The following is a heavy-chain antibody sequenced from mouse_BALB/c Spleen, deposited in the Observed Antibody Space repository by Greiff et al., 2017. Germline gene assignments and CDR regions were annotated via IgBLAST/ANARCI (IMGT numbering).Heavy chain of an antibody. D-gene: IGHD1-1*01. CDR3: ARLSTSLRNFDV. J-gene: IGHJ1*01. V-gene: IGHV1-7*01. CDR2: INPSTGYT. Sequence: QVHVKQSGAELAKPGASVKMSCKASGYTFTSYWMHWVKQRPGQGLEWIGYINPSTGYTEYNQKFKDKATLTADKSSSTAYMQLSSLTSEDSAVYYCARLSTSLRNFDVWGAGTTVTVSS. CDR1: GYTFTSYW.